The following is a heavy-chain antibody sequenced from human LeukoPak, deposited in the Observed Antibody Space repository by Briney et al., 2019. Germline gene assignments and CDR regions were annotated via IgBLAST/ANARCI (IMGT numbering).Heavy chain of an antibody. D-gene: IGHD6-13*01. CDR2: INPNSGGT. Sequence: GASVKVSCKASGYTFTGYYMHWVRQAPGQGLEWMGWINPNSGGTSYAQKFQGRVTMTRDTSISTAYMELSRLRSDDTAVYYCARGSSSWYRGGGTDYWGQGTLVTVSS. J-gene: IGHJ4*02. V-gene: IGHV1-2*02. CDR1: GYTFTGYY. CDR3: ARGSSSWYRGGGTDY.